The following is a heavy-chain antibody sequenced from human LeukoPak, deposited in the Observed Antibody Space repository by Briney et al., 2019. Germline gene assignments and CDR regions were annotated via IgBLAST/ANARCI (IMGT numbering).Heavy chain of an antibody. CDR1: EFTFTSYE. CDR3: ASTSMVRGVILNLFDY. D-gene: IGHD3-10*01. Sequence: GGSLRLSCAASEFTFTSYELNWVRQAPGKGLEWVSYISSSGNTISYADSVKGRFTISRDNAKNSLYLQMNSLRDEDTAVYFCASTSMVRGVILNLFDYWGQGTLVTVSS. V-gene: IGHV3-48*03. J-gene: IGHJ4*02. CDR2: ISSSGNTI.